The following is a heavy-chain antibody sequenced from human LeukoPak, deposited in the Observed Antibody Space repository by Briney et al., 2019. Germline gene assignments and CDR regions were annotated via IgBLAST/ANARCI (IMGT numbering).Heavy chain of an antibody. CDR3: AKGRIQLPSGYFDY. J-gene: IGHJ4*02. CDR2: ISYDGSNK. D-gene: IGHD5-18*01. CDR1: GFTFSSYA. V-gene: IGHV3-30*04. Sequence: PGGSLRLSCAASGFTFSSYAMHWVRQAPGKGLEWVAVISYDGSNKYYADSVKGRFTISRDNSKNTLYLQMNSLRAEDTAVYYCAKGRIQLPSGYFDYWGQGTLVTVSS.